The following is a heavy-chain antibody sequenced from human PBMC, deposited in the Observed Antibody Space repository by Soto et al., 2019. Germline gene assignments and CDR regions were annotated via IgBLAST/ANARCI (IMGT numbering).Heavy chain of an antibody. V-gene: IGHV4-61*01. CDR3: ARAYYFGSGRGRSMDV. D-gene: IGHD3-10*01. CDR1: GGSVTTGSYY. Sequence: QVQLQESGPGLVKVSETLSLTCTVSGGSVTTGSYYWTWIRQPPGKGLEWVAYMSYSGSTNYNPSPKCRATLSVDPSRTHVSLKLSSVIAADTAVYYCARAYYFGSGRGRSMDVWGQGTTVTVSS. CDR2: MSYSGST. J-gene: IGHJ6*02.